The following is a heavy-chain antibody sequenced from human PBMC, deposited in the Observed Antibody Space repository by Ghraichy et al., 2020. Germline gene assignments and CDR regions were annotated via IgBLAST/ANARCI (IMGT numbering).Heavy chain of an antibody. Sequence: SETLSLTCTVSDPSSTNYYWSWVRQPPGKGLEWIGYIYQTGHTNYNPSLQTRVTISSDSSKTQFSLMLTSVTAADTAVYFCATGTSPSSDFYYFGMDVWGLGTTVTVSS. V-gene: IGHV4-59*01. CDR2: IYQTGHT. J-gene: IGHJ6*02. CDR3: ATGTSPSSDFYYFGMDV. CDR1: DPSSTNYY.